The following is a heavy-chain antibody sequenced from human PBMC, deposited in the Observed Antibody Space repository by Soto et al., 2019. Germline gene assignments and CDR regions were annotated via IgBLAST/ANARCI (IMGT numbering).Heavy chain of an antibody. V-gene: IGHV3-74*01. Sequence: PGGSLRLSCATSGFTFSRVWMHWVRQAPGKCLVWVSRIYSDSSSTNCAESVNGRFTISRDNAKNTLYLQMNSLRPDDMAVYFCASEFVGDDLTVTTGEFGRLWGQGTLVTVSS. J-gene: IGHJ4*02. D-gene: IGHD3-16*01. CDR3: ASEFVGDDLTVTTGEFGRL. CDR1: GFTFSRVW. CDR2: IYSDSSST.